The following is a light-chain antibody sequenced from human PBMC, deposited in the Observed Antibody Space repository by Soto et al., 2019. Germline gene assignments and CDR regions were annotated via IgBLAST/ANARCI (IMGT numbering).Light chain of an antibody. V-gene: IGKV1-5*03. CDR2: KAS. CDR3: QEYNSYSRT. Sequence: DIQMTQSPSTLSASVGDRVTITCRASQSISSWLAWYQQKPGKAPKLLMYKASSLESGVPLRFSGSGSGTEFTLTISSLQPDDFATYYCQEYNSYSRTFGQGTK. CDR1: QSISSW. J-gene: IGKJ1*01.